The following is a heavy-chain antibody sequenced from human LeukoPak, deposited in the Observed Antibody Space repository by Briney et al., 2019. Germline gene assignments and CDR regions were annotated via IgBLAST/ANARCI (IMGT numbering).Heavy chain of an antibody. CDR3: ARDYYDSSGYVYYFDY. D-gene: IGHD3-22*01. CDR1: GGSFSGYY. CDR2: INHSGST. J-gene: IGHJ4*02. V-gene: IGHV4-34*01. Sequence: SETLSLTCAVYGGSFSGYYWSWIRQPPGKGLEWIGEINHSGSTNYNPSLKSRVTISVDTSKNQFSLKLSSVTAADTAVYYCARDYYDSSGYVYYFDYWSQGTLVTVSS.